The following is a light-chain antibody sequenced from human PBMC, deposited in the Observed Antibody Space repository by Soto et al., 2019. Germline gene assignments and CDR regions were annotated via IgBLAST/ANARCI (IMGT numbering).Light chain of an antibody. CDR3: QQYYTTPLN. J-gene: IGKJ4*01. CDR1: QSVLYSSNNNNY. CDR2: WAS. Sequence: DIVMTQSPDSLAVSLGERATINCKSSQSVLYSSNNNNYLAWYQQKPGQPPKLLIYWASTRESGVPDRFSGSGSGTDFTLTINSLQAEDVAVYYCQQYYTTPLNFGGGTNVEIK. V-gene: IGKV4-1*01.